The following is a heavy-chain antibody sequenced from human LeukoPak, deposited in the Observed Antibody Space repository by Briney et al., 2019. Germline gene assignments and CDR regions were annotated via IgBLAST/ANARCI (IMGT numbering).Heavy chain of an antibody. CDR1: GFTFGDYA. D-gene: IGHD6-13*01. CDR3: ARARYVAAAGHTFDY. J-gene: IGHJ4*02. Sequence: PGGSLRLSCTASGFTFGDYAISWVRQAPGKGLEWVGFIRSKAYGGTTEYAASVKGRFTISRDDSKSIAYLQMNSLKTEDTAVYYCARARYVAAAGHTFDYWGQGTLVTVSS. CDR2: IRSKAYGGTT. V-gene: IGHV3-49*04.